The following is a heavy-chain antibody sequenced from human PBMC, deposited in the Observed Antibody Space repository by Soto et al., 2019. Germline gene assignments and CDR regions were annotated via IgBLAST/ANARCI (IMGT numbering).Heavy chain of an antibody. CDR1: GYSFTTCW. CDR2: IYPDDSEI. J-gene: IGHJ6*02. V-gene: IGHV5-51*01. Sequence: GESLKISCKGSGYSFTTCWINWVRQMPGKGLEWMGIIYPDDSEIRYSPAFQGQVTISVDKSISTAYLQWSSLKASDSAVYYCARRRGMDVWGQGTTVTVSS. CDR3: ARRRGMDV.